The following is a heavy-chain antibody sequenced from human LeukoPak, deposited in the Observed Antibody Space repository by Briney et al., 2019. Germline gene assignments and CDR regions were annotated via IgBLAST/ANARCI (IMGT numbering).Heavy chain of an antibody. J-gene: IGHJ6*03. Sequence: SETLSLTCTVSGVSISSSNSYWGWIRQPPGTGLEWIGSIYYSGNTYYNASLKSQVSISIDTSKNQFSLRLTSVTAADTAVYYCATSSRSGYDSRFEYYYMDVWGKGTTVTISS. V-gene: IGHV4-39*01. CDR3: ATSSRSGYDSRFEYYYMDV. CDR2: IYYSGNT. D-gene: IGHD5-12*01. CDR1: GVSISSSNSY.